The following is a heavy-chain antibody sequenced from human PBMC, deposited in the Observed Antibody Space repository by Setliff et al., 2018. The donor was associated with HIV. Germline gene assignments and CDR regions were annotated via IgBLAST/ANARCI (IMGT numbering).Heavy chain of an antibody. D-gene: IGHD3-9*01. V-gene: IGHV3-9*01. CDR1: GFTFSRSA. J-gene: IGHJ4*02. CDR2: ITWSSDSI. Sequence: GGSLRLSCAASGFTFSRSAMHWVRQPPGKGLEWVSGITWSSDSIAYADSVRGRFTTSRDNAKNSLYLQMSSLKPEDTAFYYCVRGYDVLIGSPDSWGQGTLVTVSS. CDR3: VRGYDVLIGSPDS.